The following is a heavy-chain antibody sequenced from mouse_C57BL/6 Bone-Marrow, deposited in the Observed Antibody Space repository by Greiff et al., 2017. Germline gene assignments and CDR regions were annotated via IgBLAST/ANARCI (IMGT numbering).Heavy chain of an antibody. V-gene: IGHV1-50*01. CDR1: GYTFTSYW. D-gene: IGHD1-1*01. Sequence: VQLQQPGAELVKPGASVKLSCKASGYTFTSYWMQWVKQRPGQGLEWIGEIDPSDSYTNYNQKFKGKATLTVDTSSSTAYMQLSSLNSEDSAVYYCAREDLHYYGSSSRYYFDYWGQGTTLTVSS. CDR3: AREDLHYYGSSSRYYFDY. CDR2: IDPSDSYT. J-gene: IGHJ2*01.